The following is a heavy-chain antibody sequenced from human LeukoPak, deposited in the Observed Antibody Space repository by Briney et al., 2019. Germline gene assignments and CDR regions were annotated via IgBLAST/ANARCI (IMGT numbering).Heavy chain of an antibody. CDR2: IYTSGST. CDR1: GGSISSYY. J-gene: IGHJ4*02. V-gene: IGHV4-4*07. D-gene: IGHD2-15*01. CDR3: ARLGYCSGGSCYVDY. Sequence: SETLSLTCTVSGGSISSYYWSWIRQPAGKGLEWIGRIYTSGSTNHNPSLKSRVTMSVDTSKNQFSLKLSSVTAADTAVYYCARLGYCSGGSCYVDYWGQGTLVTVSS.